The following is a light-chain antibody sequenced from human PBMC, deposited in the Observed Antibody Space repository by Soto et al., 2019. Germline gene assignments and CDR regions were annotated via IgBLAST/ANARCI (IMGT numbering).Light chain of an antibody. Sequence: EIVLTQSPGTLSLSRGERGTLSCRVSQSVSSSYLAWYQQKPGQAPRLLIYGASSRVTGFPARFSGSGSVTYFTFSFSSLQSGDVAVYYCQQYDNWPWTFGQGTKVDIK. CDR1: QSVSSSY. CDR2: GAS. CDR3: QQYDNWPWT. J-gene: IGKJ1*01. V-gene: IGKV3-15*01.